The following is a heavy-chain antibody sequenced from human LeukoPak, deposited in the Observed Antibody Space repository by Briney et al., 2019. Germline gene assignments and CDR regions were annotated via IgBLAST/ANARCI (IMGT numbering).Heavy chain of an antibody. CDR3: ARLNYYGFDY. CDR2: IYYSGST. V-gene: IGHV4-39*01. J-gene: IGHJ4*02. Sequence: SETLSLTCTVSGGSISSTSSYWGWIRQPPGKGLEWIATIYYSGSTYYNASLKSRITIAVDTSKSQFSLKLSSVTAADTAVYYCARLNYYGFDYWGRGTLVTFSS. D-gene: IGHD1-26*01. CDR1: GGSISSTSSY.